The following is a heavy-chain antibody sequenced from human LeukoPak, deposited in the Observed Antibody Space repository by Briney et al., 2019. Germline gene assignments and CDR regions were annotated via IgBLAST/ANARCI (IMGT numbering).Heavy chain of an antibody. J-gene: IGHJ6*02. D-gene: IGHD5-18*01. CDR3: ARDPAMGIWNGLDV. CDR1: GFTFTSYR. V-gene: IGHV3-21*01. Sequence: GGSLRLSCAASGFTFTSYRMNWVRQAPGKGLEWVSSISSGSSYIYYVDSVKGRFTISRDNSKNSLYLQMNSLRAEDTAVYYCARDPAMGIWNGLDVWGQGTTVTVSS. CDR2: ISSGSSYI.